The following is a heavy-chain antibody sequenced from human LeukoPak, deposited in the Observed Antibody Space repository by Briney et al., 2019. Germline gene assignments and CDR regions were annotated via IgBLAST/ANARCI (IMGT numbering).Heavy chain of an antibody. CDR2: INPSGGST. D-gene: IGHD6-19*01. V-gene: IGHV1-46*01. CDR3: ARQVSIAVEDQSPYYYYYLDV. J-gene: IGHJ6*03. Sequence: ASVKVSCKASGYTFTSYYMHWVRQAPGQGLEWMGIINPSGGSTSYAQKFQGGVTMTRDTSMSTVYMELSRLRSEVKAVYYCARQVSIAVEDQSPYYYYYLDVWGKGTTVTISS. CDR1: GYTFTSYY.